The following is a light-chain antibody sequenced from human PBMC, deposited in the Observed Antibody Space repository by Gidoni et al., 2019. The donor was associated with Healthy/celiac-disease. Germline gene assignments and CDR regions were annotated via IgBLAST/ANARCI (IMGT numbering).Light chain of an antibody. V-gene: IGKV1-39*01. CDR2: AAS. CDR1: QSISSY. CDR3: PQSYSTPH. Sequence: DIQMTQSPSSLSASVGDRVTITCRASQSISSYLNWYQQKPGKAPKLLIYAASSLQSGVPSRCSGSGCGKDIILTISSLQPEDFANYCPQSYSTPHFGPXTKVDIK. J-gene: IGKJ3*01.